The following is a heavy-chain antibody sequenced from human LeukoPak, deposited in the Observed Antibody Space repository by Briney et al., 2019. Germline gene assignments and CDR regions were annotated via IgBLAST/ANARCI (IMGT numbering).Heavy chain of an antibody. D-gene: IGHD4-23*01. V-gene: IGHV3-13*01. J-gene: IGHJ4*02. Sequence: GGSLRLSCAASGFTFSSYDMHWVRQATGKGLEWVSAIGTAGDTYYPGSVKGRFTISRENAKNSLYLQMNSLRAGDTAVYYCAGDSTVGYFDYWGQGTLVTVSS. CDR3: AGDSTVGYFDY. CDR2: IGTAGDT. CDR1: GFTFSSYD.